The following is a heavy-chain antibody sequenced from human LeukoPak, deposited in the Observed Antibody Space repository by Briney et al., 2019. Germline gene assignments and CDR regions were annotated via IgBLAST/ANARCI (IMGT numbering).Heavy chain of an antibody. Sequence: GGSLRLSCAASGFTFSDYSMNWVRQAPGKGPEWLSYIVSTSHVTIYADSVRGRFTISRDNANYSLNLQMNSLRAEDTAVYYCARDLHTSGSIALDSWGQGILVIVSS. CDR3: ARDLHTSGSIALDS. CDR2: IVSTSHVT. CDR1: GFTFSDYS. V-gene: IGHV3-48*04. J-gene: IGHJ4*02. D-gene: IGHD3-22*01.